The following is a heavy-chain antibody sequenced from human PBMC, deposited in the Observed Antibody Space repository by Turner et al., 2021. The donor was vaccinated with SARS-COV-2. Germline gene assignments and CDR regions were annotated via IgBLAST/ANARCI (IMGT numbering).Heavy chain of an antibody. CDR1: GFTFSSFA. CDR3: AKGVRGAMIVVVIPYFDY. Sequence: EVQLLESGGGLVQPGGSLRLSCAASGFTFSSFAMTWVPQAPGKGLEWVSSISGSGGSTYYADSVKGRFTISRDNSKNTLYLQMNSLRAEDTALYYCAKGVRGAMIVVVIPYFDYWGQGTLVTVSS. CDR2: ISGSGGST. V-gene: IGHV3-23*01. J-gene: IGHJ4*02. D-gene: IGHD3-22*01.